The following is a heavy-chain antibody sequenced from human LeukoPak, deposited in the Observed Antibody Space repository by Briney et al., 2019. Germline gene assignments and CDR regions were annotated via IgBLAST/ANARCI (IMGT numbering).Heavy chain of an antibody. CDR1: GGSISSSSYY. D-gene: IGHD6-13*01. V-gene: IGHV4-39*01. J-gene: IGHJ4*02. CDR2: IYYSGST. CDR3: ATRWGGQQLPDYFDY. Sequence: PSETLSLTCTVSGGSISSSSYYWGWIRQPPGTGLEWIGSIYYSGSTYYNPSLKSRVTISVDTSKNQFSLKLSSVTAADTAVYYCATRWGGQQLPDYFDYWGQGTLVTVSS.